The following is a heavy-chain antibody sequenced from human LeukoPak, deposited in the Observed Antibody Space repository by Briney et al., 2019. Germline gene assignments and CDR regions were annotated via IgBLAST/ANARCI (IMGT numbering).Heavy chain of an antibody. CDR1: GGSFSGYY. J-gene: IGHJ4*02. V-gene: IGHV4-34*01. CDR3: ARGEYSGYDMDFDY. CDR2: INHSGST. D-gene: IGHD5-12*01. Sequence: SETLSLTCAVYGGSFSGYYWSWIRQPPGKGLEWIGEINHSGSTNYNPSLKSRVTMSVDTSKNQFSLKLSSVTAADTAVYYCARGEYSGYDMDFDYWGQGTLVTVSS.